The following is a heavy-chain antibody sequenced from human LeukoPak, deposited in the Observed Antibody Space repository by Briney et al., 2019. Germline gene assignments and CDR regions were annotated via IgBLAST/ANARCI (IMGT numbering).Heavy chain of an antibody. CDR3: AREGSYFDY. J-gene: IGHJ4*02. V-gene: IGHV6-1*01. CDR2: TYYRCDWYS. CDR1: GDRVSSNSAA. Sequence: SQTLSLTCAISGDRVSSNSAAWNWIRQSPSRGLEWLGRTYYRCDWYSDYAVSVKSRVSITPDTAKNQFSLQLNSVTPEDTAIYYCAREGSYFDYWGQGTLVTVSS.